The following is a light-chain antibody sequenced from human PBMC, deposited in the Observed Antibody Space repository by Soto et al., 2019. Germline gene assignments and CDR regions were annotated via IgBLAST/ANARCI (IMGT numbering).Light chain of an antibody. CDR2: GNN. CDR1: PSDIGRNA. J-gene: IGLJ2*01. V-gene: IGLV1-44*01. CDR3: ATWDDSLNGVV. Sequence: QSVLTQPPSASGTPGQRVTISCSGSPSDIGRNAVIWYQQLPGAAPKLLVFGNNQRPSGVPDRFSGSKSGTSASLAISNLQSEDEAEYHCATWDDSLNGVVFGGGTKVTVL.